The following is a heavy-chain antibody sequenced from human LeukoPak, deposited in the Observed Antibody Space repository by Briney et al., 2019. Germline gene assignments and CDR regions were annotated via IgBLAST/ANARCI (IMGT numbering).Heavy chain of an antibody. CDR1: GFTFSSYG. V-gene: IGHV3-30*18. CDR2: ISYDGSNK. J-gene: IGHJ4*02. CDR3: AKHYDSSGYVLIDY. Sequence: GGSLRLSCAASGFTFSSYGMHWVRQAPGKGLEWVAVISYDGSNKYYADSVKGRFTISRDNSKNTLYLQMNSLRAEDTAVYYCAKHYDSSGYVLIDYWGQGTLVTVSS. D-gene: IGHD3-22*01.